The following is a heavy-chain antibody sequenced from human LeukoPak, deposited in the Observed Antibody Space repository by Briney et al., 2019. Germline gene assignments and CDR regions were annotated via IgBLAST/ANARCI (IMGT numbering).Heavy chain of an antibody. J-gene: IGHJ4*02. D-gene: IGHD6-6*01. CDR3: ASLEYSSSPQGG. CDR2: IYYSGST. CDR1: GGSISSSSYY. Sequence: SETLSLTCTVSGGSISSSSYYWGWIRQPPGKGLEWIGSIYYSGSTYYNPSLKSRVTISVDTSKNQFSLKLSSVTAADTAVYYCASLEYSSSPQGGWGQGTLVTVSS. V-gene: IGHV4-39*07.